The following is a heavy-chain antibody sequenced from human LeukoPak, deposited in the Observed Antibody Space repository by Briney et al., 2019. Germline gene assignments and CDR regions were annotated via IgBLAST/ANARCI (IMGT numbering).Heavy chain of an antibody. CDR2: IIPIFGTA. Sequence: SVKVSCKASGGTFSSYVISWVRQAPGQGLEWMGGIIPIFGTANYAQKFQGRVTITADESTSTAYMELSSLRSEDTAVYYCARDPPRDFGVVIMGGDYYMDVWGKGTTVTVSS. D-gene: IGHD3-3*01. J-gene: IGHJ6*03. CDR3: ARDPPRDFGVVIMGGDYYMDV. CDR1: GGTFSSYV. V-gene: IGHV1-69*13.